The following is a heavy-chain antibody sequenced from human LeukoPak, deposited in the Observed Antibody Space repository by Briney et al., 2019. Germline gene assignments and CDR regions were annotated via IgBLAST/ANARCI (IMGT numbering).Heavy chain of an antibody. J-gene: IGHJ6*03. Sequence: SETLSLTCTVSGDSVTNYDWSWIRQAPGKGLEWIGNIYARGSTTYSPSLKSRVTTSIDTSKNHFSLRLTSVTAADAAVYYCARWAEYQQPFPYYYYMDVWGKGTTVTVSS. CDR2: IYARGST. CDR3: ARWAEYQQPFPYYYYMDV. V-gene: IGHV4-4*09. CDR1: GDSVTNYD. D-gene: IGHD6-13*01.